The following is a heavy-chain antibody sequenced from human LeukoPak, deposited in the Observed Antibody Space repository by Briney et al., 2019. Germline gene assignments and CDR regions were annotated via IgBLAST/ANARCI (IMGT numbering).Heavy chain of an antibody. D-gene: IGHD2-15*01. V-gene: IGHV3-23*01. J-gene: IGHJ4*02. CDR2: ISGSGGST. CDR1: GFTFSSYA. CDR3: AKSGDGCSGGSCYTPYD. Sequence: PGGSLRLSXAASGFTFSSYAMSWVRQAPGKGVEWVSAISGSGGSTYYADSVKGRFTISRDNSKNTLYLQMNSLRAEDTAVYYCAKSGDGCSGGSCYTPYDWGQGTLVTVSS.